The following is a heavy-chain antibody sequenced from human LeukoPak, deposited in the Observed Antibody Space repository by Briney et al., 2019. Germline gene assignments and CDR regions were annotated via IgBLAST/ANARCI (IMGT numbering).Heavy chain of an antibody. J-gene: IGHJ6*04. Sequence: SETLSLTCTVSGGSISSYYWSWIRQPPGKGLEWIGYIYYSGSTNYNPSLKSRVTISVDTSKNQFSLKLSSVTATDTAVYYCARAGVAEGYSSGWPKHAPYYYYYGMDVWGKGTTVTVSS. CDR3: ARAGVAEGYSSGWPKHAPYYYYYGMDV. D-gene: IGHD6-25*01. CDR2: IYYSGST. V-gene: IGHV4-59*01. CDR1: GGSISSYY.